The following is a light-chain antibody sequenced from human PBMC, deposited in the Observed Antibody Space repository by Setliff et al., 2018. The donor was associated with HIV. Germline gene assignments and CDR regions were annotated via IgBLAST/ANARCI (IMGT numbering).Light chain of an antibody. CDR2: DVT. Sequence: QSALAQPRSVSGSPGQSVTISCTGTSSDVGAYNYVSWYQQYLGKAPKVVIYDVTRRPSGVPDRFSGSKSGNTASLTISSLQTEDEADYYCCSYAGTLWMFGGGTKVTVL. CDR3: CSYAGTLWM. J-gene: IGLJ3*02. V-gene: IGLV2-11*01. CDR1: SSDVGAYNY.